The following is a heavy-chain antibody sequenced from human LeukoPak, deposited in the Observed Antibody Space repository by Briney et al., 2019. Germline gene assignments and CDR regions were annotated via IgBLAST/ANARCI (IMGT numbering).Heavy chain of an antibody. J-gene: IGHJ4*02. V-gene: IGHV3-15*01. CDR3: STDLDY. CDR2: IKSKTDGGTT. CDR1: GFPFMDAW. Sequence: GGSFKLSCAASGFPFMDAWMSWVGQAPGKGLEWVGRIKSKTDGGTTDYAAPVKGRFTISRDDSKNTLYLQMNSLKTEDTAVYYCSTDLDYWGQGTLVTVSS.